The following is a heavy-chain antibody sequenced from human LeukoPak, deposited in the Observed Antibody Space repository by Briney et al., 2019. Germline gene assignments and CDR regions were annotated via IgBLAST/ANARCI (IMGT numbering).Heavy chain of an antibody. V-gene: IGHV3-53*01. CDR1: GFTVTNNF. D-gene: IGHD5-18*01. J-gene: IGHJ4*02. CDR3: ARSLETAMALFDY. CDR2: IYSDGST. Sequence: GGSLRLSCAASGFTVTNNFMSWVRQAPGKGLEWVSIIYSDGSTYYADSVKGRFTISRDNSKNTLFLQMNSLRAEDTAVYYCARSLETAMALFDYWGRGTLVTVSS.